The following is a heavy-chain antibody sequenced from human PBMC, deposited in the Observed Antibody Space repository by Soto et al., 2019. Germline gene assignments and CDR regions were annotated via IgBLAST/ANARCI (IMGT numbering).Heavy chain of an antibody. V-gene: IGHV3-21*01. J-gene: IGHJ5*02. CDR2: ISSSSSYM. CDR1: GLTFSSYS. Sequence: WGSLRLSCAASGLTFSSYSMNWVRQAPGKGLEWVSSISSSSSYMYYADSVKGRFTISRDNAKNSLYLQMNSLRAEDTAVYYCARDISGIAVAGNDNWFDPWGQGTLVTGSS. D-gene: IGHD6-19*01. CDR3: ARDISGIAVAGNDNWFDP.